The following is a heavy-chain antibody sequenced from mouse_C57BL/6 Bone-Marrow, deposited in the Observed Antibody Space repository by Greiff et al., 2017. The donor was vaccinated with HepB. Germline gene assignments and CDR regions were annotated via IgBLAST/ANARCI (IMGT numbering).Heavy chain of an antibody. CDR2: INPSSGYT. CDR1: GYTFTSYT. Sequence: LQQSGAELARPGASVKMSCKASGYTFTSYTMHWVKQRPGQGLEWIGYINPSSGYTKYNQKFKDKATLTADKSSSTAYMQLSSLTSEDSAVYYCARRLKNYPTAMDYWGQGTSVTVSS. J-gene: IGHJ4*01. D-gene: IGHD1-2*01. CDR3: ARRLKNYPTAMDY. V-gene: IGHV1-4*01.